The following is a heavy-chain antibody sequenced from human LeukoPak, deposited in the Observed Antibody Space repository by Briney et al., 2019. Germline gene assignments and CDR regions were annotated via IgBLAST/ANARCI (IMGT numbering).Heavy chain of an antibody. D-gene: IGHD3-3*01. J-gene: IGHJ4*02. Sequence: PGGSLRLSCAASGFTFSSYAMSWVRQAPGKGLEWVSAISGSGGSTYYADSVKGRFTISRDNSKNTLYLQMNSLRAEDTAVYYCAKDQGYDFWSGYNGYWGQGTLVTVSS. CDR2: ISGSGGST. CDR1: GFTFSSYA. V-gene: IGHV3-23*01. CDR3: AKDQGYDFWSGYNGY.